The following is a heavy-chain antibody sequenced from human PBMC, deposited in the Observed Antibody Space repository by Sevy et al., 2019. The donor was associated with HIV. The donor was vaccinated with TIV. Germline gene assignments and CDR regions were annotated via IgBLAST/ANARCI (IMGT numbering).Heavy chain of an antibody. D-gene: IGHD3-16*01. CDR2: FYHSGST. CDR3: ASNVGGNDAFDI. Sequence: SETLSLTCTVSAGSISSYYWSWIRQPPGKGLEWIGYFYHSGSTNYNPSLKSRVSISVDTSKNQFSLTLSSVTAADTAMYYCASNVGGNDAFDIWGQGTMVTVSS. V-gene: IGHV4-59*01. CDR1: AGSISSYY. J-gene: IGHJ3*02.